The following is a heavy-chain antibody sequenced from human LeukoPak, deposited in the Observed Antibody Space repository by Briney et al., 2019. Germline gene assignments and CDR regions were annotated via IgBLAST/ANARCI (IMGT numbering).Heavy chain of an antibody. CDR2: INHSGST. J-gene: IGHJ6*04. V-gene: IGHV4-34*01. CDR3: ARAGGYCSSTSCRRYYGMDV. Sequence: SQTLSLTCAVYGGSFSGYYWSWIRQRPGKGLEWIGEINHSGSTNYNPSLKSRVTTSVDTSKNQFSLKLSSVTAADTAVYYCARAGGYCSSTSCRRYYGMDVWGKGTTVTVSS. CDR1: GGSFSGYY. D-gene: IGHD2-2*01.